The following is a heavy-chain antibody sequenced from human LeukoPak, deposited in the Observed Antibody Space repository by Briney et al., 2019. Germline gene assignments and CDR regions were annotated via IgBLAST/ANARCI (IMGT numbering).Heavy chain of an antibody. CDR1: GGSFSGYY. J-gene: IGHJ4*02. D-gene: IGHD6-19*01. Sequence: PSETLSLTCAVYGGSFSGYYWGWIRQPPGKGLEWIGNIYYSGSTYYNPSLKSRVTISVDTSKNQFSLKLRSVTAADTAVYYCARQGGALAGSSIDYWGQGTLVTVSS. CDR3: ARQGGALAGSSIDY. V-gene: IGHV4-34*01. CDR2: IYYSGST.